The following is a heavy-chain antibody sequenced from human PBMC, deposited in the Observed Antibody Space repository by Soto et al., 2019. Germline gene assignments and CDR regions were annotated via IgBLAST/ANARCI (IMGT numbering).Heavy chain of an antibody. Sequence: WASVKVSCKASGYTFTAFYIHWVRQAPGQGLEWMGWIDPNSGGTKSAQKFQGRVTMTRDTSISTACMELSRLRSDDTAVYYCAKDLVVVVAATAEGMDVWGQGTTVTVSS. CDR1: GYTFTAFY. CDR3: AKDLVVVVAATAEGMDV. V-gene: IGHV1-2*02. J-gene: IGHJ6*02. CDR2: IDPNSGGT. D-gene: IGHD2-15*01.